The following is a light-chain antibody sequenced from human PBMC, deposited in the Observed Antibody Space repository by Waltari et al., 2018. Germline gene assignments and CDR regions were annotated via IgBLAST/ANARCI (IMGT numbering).Light chain of an antibody. V-gene: IGLV5-45*03. Sequence: QAVLTQPSSLSASPGASASLTCTLRSGLNVGYYRLYWYQQKPGSPPQYLLRYKSDSYKHPDSRVARRLSGSKYASANAGIVLISGLQSEDEADYYCMIWHNNAVVFGGGTTLTVL. CDR1: SGLNVGYYR. CDR2: YKSDSYK. J-gene: IGLJ2*01. CDR3: MIWHNNAVV.